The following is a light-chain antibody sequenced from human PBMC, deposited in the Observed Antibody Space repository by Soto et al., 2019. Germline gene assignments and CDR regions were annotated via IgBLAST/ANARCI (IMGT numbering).Light chain of an antibody. CDR1: QTISSN. CDR2: GAS. J-gene: IGKJ5*01. CDR3: QHYHGWPIT. Sequence: VVLIQSPATLSVSPWERANLCCRANQTISSNLAWYQQKPGQAPRLLIYGASTRATGIPARFSGSGSGTEFTLTISSLQSEDFAVYYCQHYHGWPITFGQRTRLEIK. V-gene: IGKV3-15*01.